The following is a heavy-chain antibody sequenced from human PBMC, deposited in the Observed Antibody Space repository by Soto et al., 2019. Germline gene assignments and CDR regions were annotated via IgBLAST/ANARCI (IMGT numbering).Heavy chain of an antibody. Sequence: TLSLTCTVTSGSISNGVYYWSWIRQPPGKGLEWIGYIYYSGSTYYNPSLKSRVTISVDTSKNQFSLKLSSVTAADTAVYYCARASASTYYYDSSGYSYWGQGTLVTV. D-gene: IGHD3-22*01. J-gene: IGHJ4*02. CDR3: ARASASTYYYDSSGYSY. V-gene: IGHV4-30-4*01. CDR2: IYYSGST. CDR1: SGSISNGVYY.